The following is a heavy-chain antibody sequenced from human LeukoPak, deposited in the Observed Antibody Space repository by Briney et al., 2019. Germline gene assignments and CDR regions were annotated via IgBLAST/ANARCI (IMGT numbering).Heavy chain of an antibody. CDR1: GGSISSYY. CDR2: IYTSGST. J-gene: IGHJ5*02. Sequence: ETLSLTCTVSGGSISSYYWSWIRQPPGKGLEWIGYIYTSGSTNYNPSLKSRVTISVDTSKNQFSLKLSSVTAADTAVYYCARHSGVLDPDWFDPWGQGTLVTVSS. CDR3: ARHSGVLDPDWFDP. D-gene: IGHD1-26*01. V-gene: IGHV4-4*09.